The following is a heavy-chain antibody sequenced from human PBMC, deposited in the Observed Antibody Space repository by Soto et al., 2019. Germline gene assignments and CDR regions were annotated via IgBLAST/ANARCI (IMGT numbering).Heavy chain of an antibody. V-gene: IGHV1-18*04. CDR1: GYTFTSYG. CDR2: ISAYNGNT. Sequence: ASVKVSCKASGYTFTSYGISWVRQAPGQGLEWMGWISAYNGNTNYAQKLQGRVTMTTDTSTSTAYMELRSLRSDDTAVYYCARVPPIVVVTVSCYGMDAWGQGTTVTVSS. CDR3: ARVPPIVVVTVSCYGMDA. D-gene: IGHD2-21*02. J-gene: IGHJ6*02.